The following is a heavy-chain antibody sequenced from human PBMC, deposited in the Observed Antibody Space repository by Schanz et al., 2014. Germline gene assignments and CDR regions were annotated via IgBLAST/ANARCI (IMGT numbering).Heavy chain of an antibody. CDR3: AKSYDTSGYSGFDY. V-gene: IGHV3-30*04. Sequence: QVQLVESGGGVVQPGRSLRLSCAASGFTFRGHAMHWVRQAPGKGLEKVAAISTDGTNTYYAASVRGRFTISRDNSKNTVYLQMDSLRSEDTAVYFCAKSYDTSGYSGFDYWGQGTLVTVSS. D-gene: IGHD3-22*01. CDR2: ISTDGTNT. J-gene: IGHJ4*02. CDR1: GFTFRGHA.